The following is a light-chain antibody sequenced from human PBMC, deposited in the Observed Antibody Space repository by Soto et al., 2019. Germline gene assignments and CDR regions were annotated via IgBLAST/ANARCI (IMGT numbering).Light chain of an antibody. J-gene: IGKJ5*01. CDR3: QQSYDIPPT. Sequence: DIQMTQSPSSLSASVGDRVTITCRASQNINSYLNWYQQKSPKAPKLLIYVASNLQSGVPSRFSASGSGTDFALTISSLQPEDFATYYCQQSYDIPPTFGQGTRLDLK. CDR2: VAS. CDR1: QNINSY. V-gene: IGKV1-39*01.